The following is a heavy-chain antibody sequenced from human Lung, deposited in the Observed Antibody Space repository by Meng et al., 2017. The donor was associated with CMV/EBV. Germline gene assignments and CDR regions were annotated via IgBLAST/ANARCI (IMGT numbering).Heavy chain of an antibody. J-gene: IGHJ1*01. V-gene: IGHV4-4*02. D-gene: IGHD3-10*01. CDR2: IPHRGSS. CDR1: GDSITHHNW. Sequence: QFREPGPALVIASETLSLTCAVSGDSITHHNWWAWVRQPPGKGLEWIGEIPHRGSSAYNPSLKSRVSMSIDKSKNQFSLKLTSVTAADTAVYHCLRRSGGSVWGQGTLVTVSS. CDR3: LRRSGGSV.